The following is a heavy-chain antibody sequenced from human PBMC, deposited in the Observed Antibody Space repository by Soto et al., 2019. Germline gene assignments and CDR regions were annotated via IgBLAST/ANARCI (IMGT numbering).Heavy chain of an antibody. CDR3: ASNYAYAEGYSWYGIDV. CDR2: ISSYGSET. J-gene: IGHJ6*02. Sequence: VGSLRLSCAASGFTFSRYWMHWVRQAPGKGLVWVSRISSYGSETHYADSVKGRFTISRDNAKNTLYLQMKSLRADDTAVYYCASNYAYAEGYSWYGIDVWGQGTTVTVSS. D-gene: IGHD3-16*01. V-gene: IGHV3-74*01. CDR1: GFTFSRYW.